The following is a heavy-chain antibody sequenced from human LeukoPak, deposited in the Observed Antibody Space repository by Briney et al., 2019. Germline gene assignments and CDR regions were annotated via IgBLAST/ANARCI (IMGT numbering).Heavy chain of an antibody. CDR2: IIPIFGTA. Sequence: ASVKVSRKASGGTFSSYAISWVRQAPGQGLEWMGRIIPIFGTASYAQKFQGRVTITTDESTSTAYMELSRLRSEDTAVYYCAREPIVGATTEFYFDYWGQGTLVTVSS. CDR3: AREPIVGATTEFYFDY. V-gene: IGHV1-69*05. D-gene: IGHD1-26*01. J-gene: IGHJ4*02. CDR1: GGTFSSYA.